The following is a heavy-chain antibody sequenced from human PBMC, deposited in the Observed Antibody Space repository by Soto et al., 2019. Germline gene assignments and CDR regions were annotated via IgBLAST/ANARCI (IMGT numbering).Heavy chain of an antibody. CDR1: GYTFISYG. J-gene: IGHJ6*02. CDR3: AITYRAGVAAAVAARDGMDV. D-gene: IGHD6-13*01. CDR2: ISAYNGNT. V-gene: IGHV1-18*01. Sequence: QVQLVQSGAEVKKPGASVKVSCKASGYTFISYGISWVRQAPGQGLEWMGWISAYNGNTNYAQKFQGRVTMSTDTSTSTAYMELRSLRSDDTAVYYCAITYRAGVAAAVAARDGMDVWGQGTMVTVSS.